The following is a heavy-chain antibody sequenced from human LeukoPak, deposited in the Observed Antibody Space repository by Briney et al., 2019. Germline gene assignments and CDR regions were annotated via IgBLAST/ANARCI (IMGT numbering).Heavy chain of an antibody. J-gene: IGHJ4*02. D-gene: IGHD1-7*01. Sequence: SVKVSCKASGYTFTSYGISWVRQAPGQGLEWMGGIIPIFGTANYAQKFQGRVTITTDESTSTAYMELSSLRSEDTAVYYCAREGRELSFDYWGQGTLVTVSS. CDR3: AREGRELSFDY. CDR1: GYTFTSYG. V-gene: IGHV1-69*05. CDR2: IIPIFGTA.